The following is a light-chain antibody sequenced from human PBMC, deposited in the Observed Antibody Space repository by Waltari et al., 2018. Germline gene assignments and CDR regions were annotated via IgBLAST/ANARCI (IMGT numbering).Light chain of an antibody. Sequence: EIMMTQSPATLSVSPGERATLSCRASQSVSSTLAWYQQKPGQAPRLLIYGASTRATGIPARFSGSGSGTEFTLTISSLQSEDFAVYYCQQYNNWPPKTFGQGTKVEIK. V-gene: IGKV3-15*01. CDR1: QSVSST. CDR2: GAS. CDR3: QQYNNWPPKT. J-gene: IGKJ1*01.